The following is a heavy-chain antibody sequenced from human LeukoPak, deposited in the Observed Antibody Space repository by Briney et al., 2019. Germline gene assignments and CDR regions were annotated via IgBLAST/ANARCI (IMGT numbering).Heavy chain of an antibody. V-gene: IGHV4-38-2*01. CDR3: AIGPGYGSGWYLY. CDR2: IYHSGST. J-gene: IGHJ4*02. D-gene: IGHD6-19*01. Sequence: SETLSLTCAVSGYSFSSGYYWGGIRQPPGKGLEWIGSIYHSGSTYYNPSLKSRVTISVDTSKNQFSLKLSSVTAADTAVYHCAIGPGYGSGWYLYWGQGTLVTVSS. CDR1: GYSFSSGYY.